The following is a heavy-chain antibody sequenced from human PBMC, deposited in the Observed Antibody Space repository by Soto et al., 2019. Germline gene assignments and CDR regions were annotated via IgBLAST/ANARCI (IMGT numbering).Heavy chain of an antibody. J-gene: IGHJ4*02. CDR3: ARGRKPSPEQYYFDY. D-gene: IGHD6-19*01. Sequence: QVQLQQWGAGLLKPSETLSLTCAVYGGSFSGYYWSWIRQPPGKGLEWIGEINHSGSTNYNPSLKGRVTISVDTSKNQFSLKLSSVTAADTAVYYCARGRKPSPEQYYFDYWGQGTLVTVSS. V-gene: IGHV4-34*01. CDR1: GGSFSGYY. CDR2: INHSGST.